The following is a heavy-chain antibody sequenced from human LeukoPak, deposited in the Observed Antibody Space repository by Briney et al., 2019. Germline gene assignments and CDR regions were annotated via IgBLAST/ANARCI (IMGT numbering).Heavy chain of an antibody. CDR1: GYTFTSYG. CDR3: ARHPCGSTSCFDFDY. CDR2: ISAYNGNT. Sequence: ASVKVSCKASGYTFTSYGISWVRQAPGQGLEWMGWISAYNGNTNYAQKLQGRVTITTDTSTSTAYMELRSLRSDDTAVYYCARHPCGSTSCFDFDYWGQGTLVTVSS. J-gene: IGHJ4*02. V-gene: IGHV1-18*01. D-gene: IGHD2-2*01.